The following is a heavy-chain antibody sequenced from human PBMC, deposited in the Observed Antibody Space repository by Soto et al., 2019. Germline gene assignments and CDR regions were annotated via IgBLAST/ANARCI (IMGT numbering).Heavy chain of an antibody. CDR2: INPNSGGT. CDR1: GYTFTGYY. J-gene: IGHJ6*02. CDR3: ARGFPFGAPYGMDV. Sequence: GASVKVSCKASGYTFTGYYMHSVRQAPGQGLEWMGWINPNSGGTNYAQNFQGWVTMTRDTSISTAYMELSRLRSDDTAVYYCARGFPFGAPYGMDVWGQGTTVTVSS. D-gene: IGHD3-3*01. V-gene: IGHV1-2*04.